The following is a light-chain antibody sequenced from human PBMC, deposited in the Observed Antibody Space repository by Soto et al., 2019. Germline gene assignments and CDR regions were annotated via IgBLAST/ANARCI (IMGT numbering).Light chain of an antibody. CDR1: RSNIGAGYD. CDR3: QSYNSSLSGAV. Sequence: QSVLTQPPSVSGAPGQRDTISCTGSRSNIGAGYDVHWYQQLPGTAPKLLIYGNSNRPSGVPDRFSGSKSGTSASLAITGLQAEDEADYYCQSYNSSLSGAVFGGGPEMTVL. V-gene: IGLV1-40*01. CDR2: GNS. J-gene: IGLJ7*01.